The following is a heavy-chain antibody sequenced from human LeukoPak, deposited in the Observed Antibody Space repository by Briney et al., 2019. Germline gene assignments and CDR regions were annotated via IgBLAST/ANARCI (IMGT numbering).Heavy chain of an antibody. CDR3: AKDSARYFDWRSFTDLGLDY. CDR1: GFTFDSFG. V-gene: IGHV3-30*18. CDR2: ISYDGRRK. D-gene: IGHD3-9*01. J-gene: IGHJ4*02. Sequence: AGKSLRLSCAASGFTFDSFGLHWVRQAPGKGLEWVAVISYDGRRKYYGDSVKGRFTISRDNSKNTLFLQMGSLRVEDTAVYYCAKDSARYFDWRSFTDLGLDYWGQGILVTVSS.